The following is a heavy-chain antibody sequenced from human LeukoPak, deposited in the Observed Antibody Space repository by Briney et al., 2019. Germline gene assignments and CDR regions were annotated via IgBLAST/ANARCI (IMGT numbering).Heavy chain of an antibody. CDR2: ITSSGDGT. J-gene: IGHJ4*02. D-gene: IGHD2-8*01. CDR1: GFTFSIYA. Sequence: GGSLRLSCAASGFTFSIYAMSWVRQAPGKGLQWVSSITSSGDGTYYADSVKGRFTISRDNSENMLYLQMNSLRVEDTAVYYCAKAPHNGAFDYWGQGTLVTVSS. V-gene: IGHV3-23*01. CDR3: AKAPHNGAFDY.